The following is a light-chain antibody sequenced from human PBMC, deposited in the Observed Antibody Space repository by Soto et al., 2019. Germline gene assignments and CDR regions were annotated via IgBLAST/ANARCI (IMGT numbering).Light chain of an antibody. CDR3: QQSYSTPLT. CDR1: QTISYY. Sequence: DIQVTQSPSSLSASVGDRVYITCRSSQTISYYLNWYQQKPGKGPKLLIYAASNLQSGVPSRFSGRGSGTDFTLTISSLQPEDSATYYCQQSYSTPLTFGGGTKVDIK. CDR2: AAS. J-gene: IGKJ4*01. V-gene: IGKV1-39*01.